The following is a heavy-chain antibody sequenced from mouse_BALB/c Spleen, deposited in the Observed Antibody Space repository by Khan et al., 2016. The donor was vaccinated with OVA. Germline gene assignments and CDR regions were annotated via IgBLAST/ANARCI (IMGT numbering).Heavy chain of an antibody. J-gene: IGHJ2*01. Sequence: QVQLKQSGPGLVAPSQSLSITCTVSGFSLTSYGVHWVRQLPGKGLEWLGVIWAGGSTNYNSALMSRLSISKDNSKSQDSLTMNRLQTDDTAIYYCANLEDMWGRGTTLTVSS. CDR1: GFSLTSYG. CDR3: ANLEDM. V-gene: IGHV2-9*02. CDR2: IWAGGST.